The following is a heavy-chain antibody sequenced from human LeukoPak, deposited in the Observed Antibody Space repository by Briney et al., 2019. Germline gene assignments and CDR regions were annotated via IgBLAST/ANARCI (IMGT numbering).Heavy chain of an antibody. D-gene: IGHD3-10*01. Sequence: GGSRRLSCTASGFTFGDYAMSWFRQAPGKGLEWVGSIRSKAYGGTTDYAASVKGRFTISRDDSKSIAYLQMNSLKTEDTAVYYCSRRTMVRGETDYWGQGTLVTVSS. CDR3: SRRTMVRGETDY. CDR1: GFTFGDYA. V-gene: IGHV3-49*03. CDR2: IRSKAYGGTT. J-gene: IGHJ4*02.